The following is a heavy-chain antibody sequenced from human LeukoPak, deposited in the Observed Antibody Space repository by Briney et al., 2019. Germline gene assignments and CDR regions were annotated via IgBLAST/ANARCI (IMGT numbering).Heavy chain of an antibody. Sequence: GRSLRLSCAASGFSFDDYAMHWVREAPGKGLEWVSGISWNSGSIGYADSVKGRFTISRDNAKNSLYLQMNSLRAEDTALYYCAKDRARASNYFDYWGQGTLVTVAS. J-gene: IGHJ4*02. V-gene: IGHV3-9*01. D-gene: IGHD2-2*01. CDR1: GFSFDDYA. CDR2: ISWNSGSI. CDR3: AKDRARASNYFDY.